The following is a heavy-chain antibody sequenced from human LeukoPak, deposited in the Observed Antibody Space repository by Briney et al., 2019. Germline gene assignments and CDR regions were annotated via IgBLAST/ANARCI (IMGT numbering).Heavy chain of an antibody. CDR3: ARVPAAAGTGDFDY. Sequence: GGSLRLSCAASGFTFSSYSMNWDRQAPGKGLEWVSSISSSSSYIYYADSVKGRFTISRDNAKNSLYLQMNSLRAEDTAVYYCARVPAAAGTGDFDYWGQGTLVTVSS. D-gene: IGHD6-13*01. CDR2: ISSSSSYI. V-gene: IGHV3-21*01. J-gene: IGHJ4*02. CDR1: GFTFSSYS.